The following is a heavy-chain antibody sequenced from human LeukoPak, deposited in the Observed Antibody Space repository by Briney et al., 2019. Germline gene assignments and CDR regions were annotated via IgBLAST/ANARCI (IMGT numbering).Heavy chain of an antibody. CDR1: GFTFSSYG. CDR3: ARDPYYYGMDV. Sequence: GSLRLSCAASGFTFSSYGMHWVRQAPGKGLEWVAVIWYDGSNKYYADSVKGRFTISRDNSKNTLYLHMNSLRAEDTAVYYCARDPYYYGMDVWGQGTTVTVSS. CDR2: IWYDGSNK. V-gene: IGHV3-33*01. J-gene: IGHJ6*02.